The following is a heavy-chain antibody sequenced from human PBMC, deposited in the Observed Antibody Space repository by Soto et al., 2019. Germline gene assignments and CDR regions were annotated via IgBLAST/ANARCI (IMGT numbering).Heavy chain of an antibody. J-gene: IGHJ6*03. CDR1: GGSISSSSYY. CDR2: IYCSGST. V-gene: IGHV4-39*01. D-gene: IGHD6-13*01. Sequence: SETLSLTCTVSGGSISSSSYYWGWIRQPPGKGLEWIGSIYCSGSTYYNPSLKSRVTISVDTSKNQFSLKLSSVTAADTAVYYCARVSSYYYYYYMDVWGKGTTVTVSS. CDR3: ARVSSYYYYYYMDV.